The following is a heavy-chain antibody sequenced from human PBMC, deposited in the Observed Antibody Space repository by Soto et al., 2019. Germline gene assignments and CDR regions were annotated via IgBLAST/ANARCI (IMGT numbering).Heavy chain of an antibody. CDR3: ARAPSVTVIRGVLPFYFDY. D-gene: IGHD3-10*01. V-gene: IGHV4-59*01. Sequence: SETLSLTCTVSGGSFDTYFWTWIRQPPGKGLEWIGYIYSSGYTHYNPSLKSRVTIALDTSTNQFSLKLSSVTAADTAVYYCARAPSVTVIRGVLPFYFDYWGQGTLVTVSS. CDR1: GGSFDTYF. J-gene: IGHJ4*02. CDR2: IYSSGYT.